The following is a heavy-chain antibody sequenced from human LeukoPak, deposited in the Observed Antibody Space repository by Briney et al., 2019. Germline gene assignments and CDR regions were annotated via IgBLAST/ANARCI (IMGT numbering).Heavy chain of an antibody. V-gene: IGHV4-39*01. Sequence: PSETLSLTCTVSGGSITSAGTSYWGWLRQPPGKRLEWIGSVFYTGNDYYNPSLESRITIAIDTSRDQFSLNLKSVTAADTAVYFCARGRGQWLASRDWGQGILVTVSS. D-gene: IGHD6-19*01. J-gene: IGHJ4*02. CDR2: VFYTGND. CDR1: GGSITSAGTSY. CDR3: ARGRGQWLASRD.